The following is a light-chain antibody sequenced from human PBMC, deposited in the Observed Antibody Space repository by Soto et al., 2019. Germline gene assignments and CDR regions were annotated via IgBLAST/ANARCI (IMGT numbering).Light chain of an antibody. CDR1: SSNIGAGYD. J-gene: IGLJ2*01. CDR3: QSYDNSRKIV. V-gene: IGLV1-40*01. CDR2: VNS. Sequence: QSVLTQPPSVSGAPGQRVTISCTGTSSNIGAGYDVHWYQQLPGTAPKLLIYVNSNRPSGVPDRFSGSKSGTSVSLAITGLQAEDEYDYYSQSYDNSRKIVVGGGTKVTVL.